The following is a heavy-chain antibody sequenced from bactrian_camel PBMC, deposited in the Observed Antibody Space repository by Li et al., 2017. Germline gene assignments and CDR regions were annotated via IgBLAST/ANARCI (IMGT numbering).Heavy chain of an antibody. V-gene: IGHV3S1*01. CDR2: ITPGSSYE. J-gene: IGHJ4*01. Sequence: VQLVESGGGLVQPGGSLRLSCAVSGFSFSTKGMYWVRQAPGKGLDWVSVITPGSSYEYYADSVKGRFTGSLDHAANKLTLQMNNLKAEDTAVYYCFLSPIPGQWCARTLGADHADDFANYGQGTQVTVS. D-gene: IGHD2*01. CDR1: GFSFSTKG.